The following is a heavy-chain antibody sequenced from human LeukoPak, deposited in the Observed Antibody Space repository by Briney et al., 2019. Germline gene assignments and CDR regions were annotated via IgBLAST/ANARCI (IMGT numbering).Heavy chain of an antibody. CDR1: GGSISSGDYY. CDR3: ARQSSCGGDCYDWFDP. Sequence: PSEALSLTCTVSGGSISSGDYYWSWIRQPPGKGLEWIGYIYYSGSTYYNPSLKSRVTISVDTSKNQFSLKLSSVTAADTAVYYCARQSSCGGDCYDWFDPWGQGTLVTVSS. CDR2: IYYSGST. D-gene: IGHD2-21*02. J-gene: IGHJ5*02. V-gene: IGHV4-30-4*01.